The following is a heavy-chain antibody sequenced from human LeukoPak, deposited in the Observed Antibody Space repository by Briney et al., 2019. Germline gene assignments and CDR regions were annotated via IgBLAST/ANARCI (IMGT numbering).Heavy chain of an antibody. CDR1: GFNFGSYW. J-gene: IGHJ3*02. D-gene: IGHD3-22*01. V-gene: IGHV3-20*04. Sequence: GGSLRLSCAASGFNFGSYWMSWVRQAPGKGLEWVSGIYWNGGSTGYADSVKGRFTISRDNAKNSLYLQMNSLRAEDTALYYCARDRDSSGYSNDAFDIWGQGTMVTVSS. CDR3: ARDRDSSGYSNDAFDI. CDR2: IYWNGGST.